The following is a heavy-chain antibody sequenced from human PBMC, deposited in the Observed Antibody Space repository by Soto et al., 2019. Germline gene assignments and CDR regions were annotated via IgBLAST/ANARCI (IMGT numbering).Heavy chain of an antibody. Sequence: EVQLLESGGGLVQPGGSLSLSCAASGFTFSSYAMSWVRQAPGKGLEWVSAISGSGGSTYYADSVKGRFTISRDNSKNTLYLQMNSLRAEDTAVYYCAKDLEIFGVHDYWGQGTLVTVSS. CDR3: AKDLEIFGVHDY. V-gene: IGHV3-23*01. CDR2: ISGSGGST. CDR1: GFTFSSYA. J-gene: IGHJ4*02. D-gene: IGHD3-3*01.